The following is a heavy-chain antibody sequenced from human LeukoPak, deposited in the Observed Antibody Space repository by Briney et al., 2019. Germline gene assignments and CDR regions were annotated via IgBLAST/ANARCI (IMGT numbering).Heavy chain of an antibody. CDR3: ARSRDSSGYYYLI. CDR1: GYSFTNYW. D-gene: IGHD3-22*01. J-gene: IGHJ4*02. V-gene: IGHV5-51*03. CDR2: IYPDDSER. Sequence: PGESLTISCEASGYSFTNYWIGWVRQMPGKGLDWMGIIYPDDSERKYSPSFQGQVTISADKSIITAYLQWSSLKASDTAMYYCARSRDSSGYYYLIWGQGTLVTVSS.